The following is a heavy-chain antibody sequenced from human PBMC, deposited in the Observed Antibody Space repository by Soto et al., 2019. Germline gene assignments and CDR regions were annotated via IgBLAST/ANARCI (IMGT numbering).Heavy chain of an antibody. CDR1: EVSLPTAGMC. J-gene: IGHJ4*02. CDR2: IDREDAK. V-gene: IGHV2-70*01. D-gene: IGHD1-26*01. CDR3: ARISGRVQKGFDS. Sequence: GSGPTLVNPTETLTLTHVFSEVSLPTAGMCVTWLRQPPGKALEWLALIDREDAKYYETSPKTRLRISADTYTNHVVLILTNMDPSDTATYYCARISGRVQKGFDSWSQGTLVTVSS.